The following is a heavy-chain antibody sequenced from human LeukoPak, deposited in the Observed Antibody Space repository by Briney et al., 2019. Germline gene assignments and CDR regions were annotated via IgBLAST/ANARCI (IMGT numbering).Heavy chain of an antibody. D-gene: IGHD5-18*01. Sequence: GGSLRLSCTASGFTFGDYTMHWVRQAPGKGLEWVSFIRIKAYGGTTAYAASVKDRFTISRDDSKSIAYLQMNSLKTEDTAVYYCTRGRGYSSGYLGEYFDYWGQGALATVSS. CDR3: TRGRGYSSGYLGEYFDY. J-gene: IGHJ4*02. V-gene: IGHV3-49*04. CDR1: GFTFGDYT. CDR2: IRIKAYGGTT.